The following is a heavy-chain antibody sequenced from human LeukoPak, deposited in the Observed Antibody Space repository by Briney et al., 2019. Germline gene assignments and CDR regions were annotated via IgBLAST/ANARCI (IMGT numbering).Heavy chain of an antibody. CDR2: IYYSGST. V-gene: IGHV4-39*07. D-gene: IGHD1-26*01. CDR3: ARVWELSDAFDI. Sequence: PSETLSLTCTVSYGSISDISYYWGWIRQPPGKGLEWIGSIYYSGSTPYNPSLKSRVTISVDTSKNQFSLKLSSVTAADAAVYYCARVWELSDAFDIWGQGTMVTVSS. CDR1: YGSISDISYY. J-gene: IGHJ3*02.